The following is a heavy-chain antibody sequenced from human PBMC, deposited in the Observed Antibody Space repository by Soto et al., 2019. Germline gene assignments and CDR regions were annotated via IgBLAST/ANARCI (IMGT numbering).Heavy chain of an antibody. Sequence: EVQLVQSGGGLVQSGGSLRLSCAASGFTFRTYWMSWVRRAPGKGLEWVANINQDGSVRNHVDSVVGRFTISRDNAKNSLYLHMHSLRADDTAVYYCAGDKPYGDSHDFWGQGTLVTVSS. CDR1: GFTFRTYW. CDR2: INQDGSVR. D-gene: IGHD4-17*01. V-gene: IGHV3-7*03. J-gene: IGHJ4*02. CDR3: AGDKPYGDSHDF.